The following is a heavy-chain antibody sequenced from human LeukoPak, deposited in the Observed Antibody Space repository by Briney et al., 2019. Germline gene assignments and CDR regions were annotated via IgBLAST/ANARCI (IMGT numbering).Heavy chain of an antibody. CDR2: ISGSGGST. Sequence: PGGSLRLSCSASGXTFSSYAMSWVRQAPGKGLEWVSAISGSGGSTYYADSVKGRFTISRDNSKNTLYLQMNSLRAEDTAVYYCAKDLGLGSGGYPSDYWGQGTLVTVSS. V-gene: IGHV3-23*01. D-gene: IGHD6-19*01. CDR1: GXTFSSYA. CDR3: AKDLGLGSGGYPSDY. J-gene: IGHJ4*02.